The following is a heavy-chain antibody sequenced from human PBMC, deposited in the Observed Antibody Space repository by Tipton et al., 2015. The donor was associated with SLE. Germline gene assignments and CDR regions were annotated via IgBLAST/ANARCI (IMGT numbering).Heavy chain of an antibody. Sequence: TLSLTCAVYGGSFSGYYWSWIRQPPGKGLEWIGEINHSGGTNYNPSLESRVTISLDTSKNQFSLKLTSVTAADTAVYYCARSQGGNYIFYSYGMDVWGQGTTVTVSS. J-gene: IGHJ6*02. CDR3: ARSQGGNYIFYSYGMDV. V-gene: IGHV4-34*01. CDR1: GGSFSGYY. D-gene: IGHD4-11*01. CDR2: INHSGGT.